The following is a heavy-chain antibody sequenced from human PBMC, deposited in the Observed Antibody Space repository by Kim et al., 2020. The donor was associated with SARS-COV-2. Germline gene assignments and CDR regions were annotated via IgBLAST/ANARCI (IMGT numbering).Heavy chain of an antibody. D-gene: IGHD6-19*01. CDR3: AREGLDWVGRNWFDP. Sequence: ASVKVSCKASGYTFTGYYMHWVRQAPGQGLEWMGWINPNSGGTNYAQKFQGRVTMTRDTSISTAYMELSRLRSDDTAVYYCAREGLDWVGRNWFDPWGQGTLVTVSS. CDR1: GYTFTGYY. J-gene: IGHJ5*02. V-gene: IGHV1-2*02. CDR2: INPNSGGT.